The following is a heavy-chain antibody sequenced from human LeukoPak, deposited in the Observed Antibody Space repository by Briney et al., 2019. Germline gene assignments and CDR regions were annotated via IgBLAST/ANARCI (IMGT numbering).Heavy chain of an antibody. CDR3: ARDDTGTTGSWFDP. CDR2: IYYSGST. D-gene: IGHD1-1*01. V-gene: IGHV4-59*11. J-gene: IGHJ5*02. CDR1: GGSISSHY. Sequence: PSETLSLTCTVSGGSISSHYWSWLRQPPGKGLEWIGYIYYSGSTNYNPSLKNRVTISVDTSKNQFSLKLSSVTAADTAVYYCARDDTGTTGSWFDPWGQGTLVTVSS.